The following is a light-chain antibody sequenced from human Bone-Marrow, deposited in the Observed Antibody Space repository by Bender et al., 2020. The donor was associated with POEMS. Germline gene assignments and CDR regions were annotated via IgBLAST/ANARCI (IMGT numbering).Light chain of an antibody. J-gene: IGLJ2*01. V-gene: IGLV2-8*01. CDR2: EVS. Sequence: QSALTQPRSVSGSPGQSVTISCTGTTGNIGGYNYVSWFQHHPGKAPKLIVYEVSKGPSGVPDRFSGSKSGNTASLTVSGLQADDEADYYCSSYTRNRLVVFGGGTKLTVL. CDR3: SSYTRNRLVV. CDR1: TGNIGGYNY.